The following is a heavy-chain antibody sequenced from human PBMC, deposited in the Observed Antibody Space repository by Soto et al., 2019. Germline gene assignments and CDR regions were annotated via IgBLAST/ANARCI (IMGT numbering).Heavy chain of an antibody. D-gene: IGHD1-1*01. CDR2: ISYDAKNK. Sequence: QVQLVESGGEVVQPGGSLRLSCVASGFIFGPYAMHWVRRAPGKGLELVALISYDAKNKYYGESVKGRFTISRDNSRNTLYLQMTSLRTEDTAVYYCARGTDSGVWGQGTTVTVFS. CDR3: ARGTDSGV. CDR1: GFIFGPYA. V-gene: IGHV3-30*04. J-gene: IGHJ6*02.